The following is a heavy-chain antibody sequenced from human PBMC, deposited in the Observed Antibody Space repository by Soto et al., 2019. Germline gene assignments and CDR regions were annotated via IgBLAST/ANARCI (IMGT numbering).Heavy chain of an antibody. Sequence: LSLTCTVSGGSISSYYWSWIRQPPGKGLEWIGYIYYSGSTNYNPSLKSRVTISVDTSKNQFSLKLSSVTAADTAVYYCARDLDWFDPWGQGALVTVSS. J-gene: IGHJ5*02. CDR2: IYYSGST. CDR3: ARDLDWFDP. CDR1: GGSISSYY. V-gene: IGHV4-59*01.